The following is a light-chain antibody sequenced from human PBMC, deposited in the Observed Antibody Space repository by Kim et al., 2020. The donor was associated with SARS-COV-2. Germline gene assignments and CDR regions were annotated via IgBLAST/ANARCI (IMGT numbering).Light chain of an antibody. CDR3: QQRSNWPPGYT. J-gene: IGKJ2*01. CDR1: QSVSSY. Sequence: SPGERGPLSCRARQSVSSYLAGYQQKPGQAPRLLIYDASNRATGIPARFSGSGSGTDFTLTISSLEPEDFAVYYCQQRSNWPPGYTFGQGTKLEI. V-gene: IGKV3-11*01. CDR2: DAS.